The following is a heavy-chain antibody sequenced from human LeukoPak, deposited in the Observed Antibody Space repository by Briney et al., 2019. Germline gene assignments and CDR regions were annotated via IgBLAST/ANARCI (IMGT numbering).Heavy chain of an antibody. V-gene: IGHV4-30-4*01. Sequence: SQTLSLTCTVSGGSISSGDYYWSWIRQPPGKGLEWIGYIYYSGSTYYNPSLKSRVTISVDTSKNQFSLKLSSVTAADTAVYYCARVDYGDADDASHAFDIWGQGTMVTVSS. CDR3: ARVDYGDADDASHAFDI. CDR2: IYYSGST. J-gene: IGHJ3*02. CDR1: GGSISSGDYY. D-gene: IGHD4-17*01.